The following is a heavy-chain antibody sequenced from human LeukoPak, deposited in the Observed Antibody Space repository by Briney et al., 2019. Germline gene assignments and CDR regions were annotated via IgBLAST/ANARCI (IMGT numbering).Heavy chain of an antibody. CDR1: GFTFDDYG. J-gene: IGHJ6*02. CDR3: ARSSIAAAGDYYGMDV. CDR2: INWNGGST. Sequence: PGGSLRLSCAASGFTFDDYGMSWVRQAPGKGLEWVSGINWNGGSTGYADSVKGRFTISRDNAKNSLYLQMNSLRAEDTALYHCARSSIAAAGDYYGMDVWGQGTTVTVSS. D-gene: IGHD6-13*01. V-gene: IGHV3-20*01.